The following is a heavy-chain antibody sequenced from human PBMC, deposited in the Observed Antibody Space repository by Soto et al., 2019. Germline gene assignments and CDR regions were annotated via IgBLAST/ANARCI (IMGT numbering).Heavy chain of an antibody. CDR1: GHTFSAYT. CDR3: ARDTETLGPRANDALDI. CDR2: INAGSGNT. Sequence: ASVKVSCKAPGHTFSAYTMNWVRQAPGQSLEWMGWINAGSGNTKYSQNFQGRVSITRDTSASTVYMELTGLTSEDTAVYYCARDTETLGPRANDALDIWGQGTMVTVSS. V-gene: IGHV1-3*01. D-gene: IGHD3-3*02. J-gene: IGHJ3*02.